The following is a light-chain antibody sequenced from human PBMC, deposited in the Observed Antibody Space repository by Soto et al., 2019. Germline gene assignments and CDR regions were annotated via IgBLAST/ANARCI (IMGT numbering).Light chain of an antibody. CDR3: QQNKDWPGT. J-gene: IGKJ1*01. Sequence: MAECLATLSVNAGERVTLSCRASQSVSYYLAWYQQKPGQAPRLLIYDASTRATGIPVRFSGSGSGTEFTLTISSLQSEDFGVYYCQQNKDWPGTFGQGSKVDI. CDR2: DAS. CDR1: QSVSYY. V-gene: IGKV3-15*01.